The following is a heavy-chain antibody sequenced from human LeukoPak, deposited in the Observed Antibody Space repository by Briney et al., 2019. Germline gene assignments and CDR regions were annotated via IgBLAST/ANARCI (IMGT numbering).Heavy chain of an antibody. CDR2: IKQDGSEK. Sequence: PGGSLRLSCAASGFTFSSYWMSWVRQAPGKGLEWVANIKQDGSEKYYVDSVKGRFTISRDNAKNSLYLQMNSLRAEDTAVYYCARRNYYDSSGWSDAFDIWGQGTMVTVSS. CDR3: ARRNYYDSSGWSDAFDI. CDR1: GFTFSSYW. D-gene: IGHD3-22*01. J-gene: IGHJ3*02. V-gene: IGHV3-7*01.